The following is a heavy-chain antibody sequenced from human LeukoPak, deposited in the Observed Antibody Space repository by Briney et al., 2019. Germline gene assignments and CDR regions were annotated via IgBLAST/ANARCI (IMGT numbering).Heavy chain of an antibody. Sequence: GSLRLSCAASGFTFSSYSMNWVRQAPGMGLQWVSSISSSSSYIDYADSVKGQFTISRDNAKNSLYLQMNSLRAEDTAVYYCASDLTTPRGSGYWGQGTLVTVSS. CDR3: ASDLTTPRGSGY. V-gene: IGHV3-21*01. CDR2: ISSSSSYI. J-gene: IGHJ4*02. CDR1: GFTFSSYS. D-gene: IGHD3-16*01.